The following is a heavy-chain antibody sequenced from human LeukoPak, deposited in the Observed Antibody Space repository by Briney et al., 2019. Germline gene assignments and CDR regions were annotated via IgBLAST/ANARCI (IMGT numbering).Heavy chain of an antibody. Sequence: GASVKVSCKASGYTFTSYDINWVRQATGQGLEWMGWMNPNSGNTGYAQKFQGRVTMTRNTSISTAYMELSSLRSEDTAVYYCARWGTLSSYYYYYGMDVWGQGTTVTVSS. CDR3: ARWGTLSSYYYYYGMDV. D-gene: IGHD3-16*01. CDR1: GYTFTSYD. V-gene: IGHV1-8*01. CDR2: MNPNSGNT. J-gene: IGHJ6*02.